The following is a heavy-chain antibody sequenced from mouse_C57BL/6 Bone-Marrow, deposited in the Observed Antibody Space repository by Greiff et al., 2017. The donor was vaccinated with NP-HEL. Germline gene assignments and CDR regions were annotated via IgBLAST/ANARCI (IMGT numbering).Heavy chain of an antibody. Sequence: QVHVQQSGPELVKPGASVKLSCKASGYTFTSYDINWVKQRPGQGLEWIGWIYPRDGSTKYNEKFKGKATLTVDPSSSTAYMKLHSLTSEDSAVYCCGRTGWLLFVAWFAYWGQGTLVTVSA. CDR1: GYTFTSYD. V-gene: IGHV1-85*01. D-gene: IGHD2-3*01. CDR2: IYPRDGST. CDR3: GRTGWLLFVAWFAY. J-gene: IGHJ3*01.